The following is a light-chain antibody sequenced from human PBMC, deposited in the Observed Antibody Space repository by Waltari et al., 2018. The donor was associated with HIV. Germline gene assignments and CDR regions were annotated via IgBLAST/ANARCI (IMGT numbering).Light chain of an antibody. Sequence: QTVVTQEPSLTVAPGGTITLTCRSVTGPVRSGHYANWFQQKPGQPPRPLFYSSNRRHSATPARFSASLVGDRAALTLSNVWPEDQAVYFCMLFFRSSYLFGGGTK. CDR3: MLFFRSSYL. J-gene: IGLJ2*01. CDR1: TGPVRSGHY. V-gene: IGLV7-43*01. CDR2: SSN.